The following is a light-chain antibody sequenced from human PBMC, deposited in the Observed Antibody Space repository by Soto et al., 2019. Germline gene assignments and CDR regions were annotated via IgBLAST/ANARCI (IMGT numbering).Light chain of an antibody. CDR3: CSYASSSTYV. CDR1: SSGVGSYNL. V-gene: IGLV2-23*01. Sequence: QSALTQPASVSGSPGQSITISCTGTSSGVGSYNLVSWYQQHPGKAPKLMIYEGTKRPSGVSDRFSGSRSGNTASLTISGLQAEDEADYYCCSYASSSTYVFGTGTKVTVL. J-gene: IGLJ1*01. CDR2: EGT.